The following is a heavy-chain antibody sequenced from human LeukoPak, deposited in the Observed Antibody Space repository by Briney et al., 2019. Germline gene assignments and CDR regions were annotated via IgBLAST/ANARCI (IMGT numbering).Heavy chain of an antibody. D-gene: IGHD3-9*01. CDR1: GYTFTGYY. J-gene: IGHJ6*03. CDR2: INPNSGGT. Sequence: ASVKVSCKASGYTFTGYYMHWVRQAPGQGLEWMGWINPNSGGTNYAQKFQGRVTMTRDTSISTAYMELSRLRSDDTAVYYCAKTGSRGGTFRPSYYYYYMDVWGEGTTVTISS. V-gene: IGHV1-2*02. CDR3: AKTGSRGGTFRPSYYYYYMDV.